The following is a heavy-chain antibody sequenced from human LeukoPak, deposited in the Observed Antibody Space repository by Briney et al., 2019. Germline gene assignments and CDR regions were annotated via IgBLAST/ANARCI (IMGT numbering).Heavy chain of an antibody. V-gene: IGHV3-73*01. CDR2: IGNKVSNYAT. J-gene: IGHJ4*02. D-gene: IGHD3-3*01. CDR1: GFTFSGSA. Sequence: PGGSLKLSCAASGFTFSGSAMHWVRQASGKGLEWVGQIGNKVSNYATEYAASLRGRFTISRDDSKDTAYLQVNSLKTEDTAVYYCAGNYDSWTGLNYWGQGTLVTVSS. CDR3: AGNYDSWTGLNY.